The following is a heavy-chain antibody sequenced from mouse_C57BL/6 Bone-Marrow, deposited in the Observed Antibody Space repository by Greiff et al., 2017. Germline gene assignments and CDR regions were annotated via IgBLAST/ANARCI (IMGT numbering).Heavy chain of an antibody. J-gene: IGHJ2*01. CDR3: ARSGPLGRSVDY. D-gene: IGHD4-1*01. Sequence: QVQLQQSGAELVKPGASVKMSCKASGYTFTSYWITWVKQRPGQGLEWIGDIYPTSGRTNYNEKFKSKAILTVDTSSNTAYMQLSSLTSEDSAVFYWARSGPLGRSVDYWGQGTTLTVSS. CDR1: GYTFTSYW. V-gene: IGHV1-55*01. CDR2: IYPTSGRT.